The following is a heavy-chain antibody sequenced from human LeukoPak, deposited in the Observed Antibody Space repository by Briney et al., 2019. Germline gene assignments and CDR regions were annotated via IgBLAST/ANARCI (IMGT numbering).Heavy chain of an antibody. J-gene: IGHJ4*02. V-gene: IGHV3-23*01. Sequence: GGSLRLSCVASGFTFSNYDMSWVRQAPGKGLEWVSGITTNGGSTYYSDSVKGRLTISRDNSKNTLYLQMNSLRVEDTAVYFCAKTSGGNNWGQGTLVTVSS. CDR3: AKTSGGNN. D-gene: IGHD4-23*01. CDR1: GFTFSNYD. CDR2: ITTNGGST.